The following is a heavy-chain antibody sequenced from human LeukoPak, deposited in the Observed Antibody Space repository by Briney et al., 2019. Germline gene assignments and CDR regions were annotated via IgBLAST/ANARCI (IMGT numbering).Heavy chain of an antibody. CDR3: ARGGWELYGAFDI. J-gene: IGHJ3*02. CDR2: MNPNSGNT. Sequence: ASVKVSCKASGYTFTSYGINWVRQATGQGLEWMGWMNPNSGNTGYAQKFQGRVTITRNTSISTAYMELSSLRSEDTAVYYCARGGWELYGAFDIWGQGTMVTVSS. CDR1: GYTFTSYG. D-gene: IGHD1-26*01. V-gene: IGHV1-8*03.